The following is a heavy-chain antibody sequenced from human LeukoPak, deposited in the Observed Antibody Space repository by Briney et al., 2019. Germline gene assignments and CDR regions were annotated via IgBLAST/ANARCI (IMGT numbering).Heavy chain of an antibody. D-gene: IGHD1-26*01. J-gene: IGHJ6*03. V-gene: IGHV6-1*01. CDR3: ARGGVYSGSPLSGYYYYYYMDV. Sequence: SQTLSLTCAISGDSVSNTAAGWSWTRQSPSRGLEWLGRTYYRSRWYNDDAVSLKGRITITPDTAKNQFSLQLNSVTPEDTAVYYCARGGVYSGSPLSGYYYYYYMDVWGKGTTVTVSS. CDR2: TYYRSRWYN. CDR1: GDSVSNTAAG.